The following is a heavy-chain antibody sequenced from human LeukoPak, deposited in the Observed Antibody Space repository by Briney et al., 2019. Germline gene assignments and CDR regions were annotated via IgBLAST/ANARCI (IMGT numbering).Heavy chain of an antibody. V-gene: IGHV4-34*01. CDR3: ARGEPHYYYDSSGYYYP. J-gene: IGHJ5*02. CDR1: GGSFSGYY. Sequence: SETLSLTCAVYGGSFSGYYWSWIRQPPGKGLEWIGEINHSGSTNYNPSLKSRVTISVDTSKNQFSLKLSSVTAADTAVYYCARGEPHYYYDSSGYYYPWGQGTLVTVSS. CDR2: INHSGST. D-gene: IGHD3-22*01.